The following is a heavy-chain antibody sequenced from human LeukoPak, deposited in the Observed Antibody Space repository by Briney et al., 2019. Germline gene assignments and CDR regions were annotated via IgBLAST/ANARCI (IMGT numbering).Heavy chain of an antibody. Sequence: GESLKISCKGSGYSFTSYWIGWVRQMPGKGLEWMGIIYPGDSDTRYSPSFQGQVTISADKSISTAYLQWSSLKASDTAMSYCARRTTYYYDSSDHYYFDYWGQGTLVTVSS. CDR3: ARRTTYYYDSSDHYYFDY. D-gene: IGHD3-22*01. CDR2: IYPGDSDT. V-gene: IGHV5-51*01. J-gene: IGHJ4*02. CDR1: GYSFTSYW.